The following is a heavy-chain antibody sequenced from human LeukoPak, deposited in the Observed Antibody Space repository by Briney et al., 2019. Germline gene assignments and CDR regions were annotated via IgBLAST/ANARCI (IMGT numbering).Heavy chain of an antibody. CDR3: AREFSPEDAFDL. D-gene: IGHD1-14*01. V-gene: IGHV3-74*01. CDR1: GFTLTNNW. Sequence: PGGSLRLSCTASGFTLTNNWMHWVRQVPGKGLEWVSRVNTYGTNTNYADPVRGRFTISRDNAKNTLYLQMDSLRAEDSAIYYCAREFSPEDAFDLWGQGTRVTVSS. J-gene: IGHJ3*01. CDR2: VNTYGTNT.